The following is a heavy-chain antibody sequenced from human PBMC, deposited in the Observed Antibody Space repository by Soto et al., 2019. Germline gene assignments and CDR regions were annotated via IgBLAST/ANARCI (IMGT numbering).Heavy chain of an antibody. V-gene: IGHV4-30-4*01. CDR1: GDSISSGDYS. CDR3: ARAVEMATIRGFDF. Sequence: QVQLQESGPGLVKPSQTLSLTCTVSGDSISSGDYSWSWIRQPPGKGLDWIGYMSDSGTTYYNPSLKRRLNISVDTSKNQFSLKLSSVTDADTAVYYCARAVEMATIRGFDFWGQGTLVNVSS. D-gene: IGHD5-12*01. J-gene: IGHJ4*02. CDR2: MSDSGTT.